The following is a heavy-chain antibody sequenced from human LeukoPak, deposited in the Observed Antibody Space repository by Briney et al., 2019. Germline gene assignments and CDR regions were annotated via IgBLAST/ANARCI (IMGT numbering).Heavy chain of an antibody. Sequence: SVKVSCKASGGTFSSYATSWVRQAPGQGLEWMGRIIPIFGTANYAQKFQGRVTITADKSTSTAYMELSSMTSEDTAVYYCASGYYYDSSGYDQEYFQHWGQGTLVTVSS. CDR3: ASGYYYDSSGYDQEYFQH. CDR2: IIPIFGTA. J-gene: IGHJ1*01. CDR1: GGTFSSYA. D-gene: IGHD3-22*01. V-gene: IGHV1-69*06.